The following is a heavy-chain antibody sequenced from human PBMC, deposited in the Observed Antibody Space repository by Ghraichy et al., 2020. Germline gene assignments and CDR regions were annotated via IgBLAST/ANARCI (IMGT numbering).Heavy chain of an antibody. J-gene: IGHJ6*02. D-gene: IGHD6-13*01. CDR2: ISGSGEST. V-gene: IGHV3-23*01. CDR3: AKGRSSIYYYYGMDV. CDR1: GFNFSKYA. Sequence: GGSLRLSCTASGFNFSKYAMNWVRQVPGKGLEWVSGISGSGESTYYADSEKGRFTISRDNSKNTLYLQMNSLRAEDTALYYCAKGRSSIYYYYGMDVWGQGTAVTVSS.